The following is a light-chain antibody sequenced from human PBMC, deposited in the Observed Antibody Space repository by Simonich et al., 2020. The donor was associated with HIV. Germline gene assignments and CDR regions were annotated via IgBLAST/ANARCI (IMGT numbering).Light chain of an antibody. V-gene: IGLV1-40*01. Sequence: QSVLTQPPSVSGAPGQRVTISCTGSSSNIGAGYDVHWYQQLPGTAPKLLIYGNSIRPAGVPERFSGSKSGTSASLAITGLQAEDEADYYCQSYDSSLSGWVFGGGTKLTVL. CDR1: SSNIGAGYD. CDR3: QSYDSSLSGWV. J-gene: IGLJ3*02. CDR2: GNS.